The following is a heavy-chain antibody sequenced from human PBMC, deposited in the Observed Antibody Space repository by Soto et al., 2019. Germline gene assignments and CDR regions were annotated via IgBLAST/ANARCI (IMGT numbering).Heavy chain of an antibody. CDR3: ARGHIFSSNFYYREV. V-gene: IGHV4-34*01. CDR1: GGAFSGYY. J-gene: IGHJ6*03. Sequence: SETLSLTCAVYGGAFSGYYWTWVRRTPGKGLEWIGEKEHGGSTTYNPSFQIRFSISFVLVRKQVSLQLTSVTAADSATFYCARGHIFSSNFYYREVWGKGTTVTVS. CDR2: KEHGGST.